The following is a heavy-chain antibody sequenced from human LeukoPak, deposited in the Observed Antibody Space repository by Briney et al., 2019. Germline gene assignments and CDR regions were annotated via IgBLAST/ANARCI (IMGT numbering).Heavy chain of an antibody. CDR1: GGSISSSSYY. D-gene: IGHD5-12*01. V-gene: IGHV4-39*07. CDR3: ARTGYSGYDLFDY. J-gene: IGHJ4*02. CDR2: IYHSGST. Sequence: SETLFLTCTVSGGSISSSSYYWGWIRQPPGKGLEWIGSIYHSGSTYYNPSLKSRVTISVDTSKNQFSLKLSSVTAADTAVYYCARTGYSGYDLFDYWGQGTLVTVSS.